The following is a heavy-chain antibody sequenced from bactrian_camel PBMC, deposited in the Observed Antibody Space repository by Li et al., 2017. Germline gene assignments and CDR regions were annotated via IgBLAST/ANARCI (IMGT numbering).Heavy chain of an antibody. CDR2: ISKSGTYT. D-gene: IGHD6*01. Sequence: VQLVESGGGLVQPGGSLRLSCVVSGLTFSNHDMTWVRQAPGKGLEWVGTISKSGTYTYYADSVKGRFTISKDNAKNTVYLQMNSLELQDTALYYCAAGPLFGSWYRASNYNYWGQGTQVTVS. CDR3: AAGPLFGSWYRASNYNY. J-gene: IGHJ4*01. CDR1: GLTFSNHD. V-gene: IGHV3S40*01.